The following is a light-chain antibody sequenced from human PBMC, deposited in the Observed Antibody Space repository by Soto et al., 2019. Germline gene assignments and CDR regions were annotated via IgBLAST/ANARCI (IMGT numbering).Light chain of an antibody. V-gene: IGKV3-20*01. J-gene: IGKJ5*01. Sequence: DILLTQSPGTLSLSPGERATLSCRASQSLRGNYLAWFQQKAGQPPRLVIYGASSRATGIPDRFSGSGSGTDFTLTISRLEPEDFAVYYCQQYTGPPVTFGQRTRLDIK. CDR2: GAS. CDR1: QSLRGNY. CDR3: QQYTGPPVT.